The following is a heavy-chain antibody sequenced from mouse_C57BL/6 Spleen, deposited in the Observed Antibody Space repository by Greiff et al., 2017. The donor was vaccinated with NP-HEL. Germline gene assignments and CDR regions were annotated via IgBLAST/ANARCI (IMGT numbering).Heavy chain of an antibody. CDR1: GYSITSGYY. Sequence: EVKLMESGPGLVKPSQSLSLTCSVTGYSITSGYYWNWIRQFPGNKLEWMGYISYDGSNNYNPSLKNRISITRDTSKNQFFLKLNSVTTEDTATYYCARERDGYYYFDYWGQGTTLTVSS. CDR2: ISYDGSN. CDR3: ARERDGYYYFDY. V-gene: IGHV3-6*01. D-gene: IGHD2-3*01. J-gene: IGHJ2*01.